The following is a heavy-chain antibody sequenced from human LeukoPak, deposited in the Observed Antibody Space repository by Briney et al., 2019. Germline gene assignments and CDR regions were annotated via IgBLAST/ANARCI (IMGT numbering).Heavy chain of an antibody. V-gene: IGHV1-46*01. Sequence: ALVTVSCTASGYTFTSYYMHWVRQAPGQGLEWMGIINPSGGSTSYAQKFQGRVTMTRDTSTSTVYMELSSLRSEDTAVYYCARSPTVGFDYWGQGTLVTVSS. D-gene: IGHD4-17*01. J-gene: IGHJ4*02. CDR2: INPSGGST. CDR1: GYTFTSYY. CDR3: ARSPTVGFDY.